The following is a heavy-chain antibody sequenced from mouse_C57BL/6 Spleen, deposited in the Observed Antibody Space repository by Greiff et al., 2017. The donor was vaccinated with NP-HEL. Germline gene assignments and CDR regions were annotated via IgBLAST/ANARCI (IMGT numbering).Heavy chain of an antibody. CDR1: GYTFTDYN. Sequence: VQLQQSGPELVKPGASVKMSCKASGYTFTDYNMHWVKQSHGQSLEWIGYINPNNGGTSYNQKFKGKATLTVNKSSSTAYMELRSLTSEDSAVYYCARSLYYYGSGGYFDVWGTGTTVTVSS. D-gene: IGHD1-1*01. CDR3: ARSLYYYGSGGYFDV. CDR2: INPNNGGT. V-gene: IGHV1-22*01. J-gene: IGHJ1*03.